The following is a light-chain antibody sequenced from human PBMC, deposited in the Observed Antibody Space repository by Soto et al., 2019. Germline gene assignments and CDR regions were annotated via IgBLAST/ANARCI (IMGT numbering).Light chain of an antibody. J-gene: IGLJ2*01. CDR1: NIGDKN. Sequence: SYVLTQPPSVSVAPGKTTSITCGGNNIGDKNVHWYQEKPGQAPVVVIYNDSDRPSGIPERFSGSNSGNTATLTISGVEAGDEADYYCQAWDSVSDQVVFGGGTKLPV. CDR2: NDS. V-gene: IGLV3-21*04. CDR3: QAWDSVSDQVV.